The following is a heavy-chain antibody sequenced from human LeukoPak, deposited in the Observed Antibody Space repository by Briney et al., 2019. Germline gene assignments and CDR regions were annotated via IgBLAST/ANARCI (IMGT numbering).Heavy chain of an antibody. CDR2: ISHSGST. V-gene: IGHV4-30-2*01. D-gene: IGHD6-13*01. CDR3: ARRFYSGNGLDV. J-gene: IGHJ6*02. Sequence: SETLSLTCVVSGVSISSGGYSWSWIRQPPGKGLEWLGYISHSGSTYYNPSLRSRVTMSVDRSQNQFSLHLSSVTVADTAVYYCARRFYSGNGLDVWGQGTTVTVSS. CDR1: GVSISSGGYS.